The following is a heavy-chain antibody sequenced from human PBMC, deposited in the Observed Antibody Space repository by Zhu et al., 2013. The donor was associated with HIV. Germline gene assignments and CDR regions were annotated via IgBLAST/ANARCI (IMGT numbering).Heavy chain of an antibody. D-gene: IGHD1-26*01. J-gene: IGHJ4*02. V-gene: IGHV1-69*18. Sequence: QVQLVQSGAEVKKPGSSVKVSCKASGGTFSSYPLSWVRQAPGQGLEWMGRIIPKFGTANYAQKLQGRVTIIADESASTVYMELTSLRYEDTAVYYCARAGAYSGSFAYWGQGTLVTVSS. CDR1: GGTFSSYP. CDR2: IIPKFGTA. CDR3: ARAGAYSGSFAY.